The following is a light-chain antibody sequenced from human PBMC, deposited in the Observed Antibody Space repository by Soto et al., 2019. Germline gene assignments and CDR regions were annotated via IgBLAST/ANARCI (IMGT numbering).Light chain of an antibody. V-gene: IGKV4-1*01. CDR3: QQYLTTYT. CDR1: QSVLSSSNYKNY. CDR2: WAS. Sequence: DVVMTQSPDSLAVSLGERATINCKSSQSVLSSSNYKNYLAWYQQKPGQPPKLLISWASSRESGVPDRFSGSGSGTDFTLTISSLQAEDVAVYHCQQYLTTYTFGQGTKLEIK. J-gene: IGKJ2*01.